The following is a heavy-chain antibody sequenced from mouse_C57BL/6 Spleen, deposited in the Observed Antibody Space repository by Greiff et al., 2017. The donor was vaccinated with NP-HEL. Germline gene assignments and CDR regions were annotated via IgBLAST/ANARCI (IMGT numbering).Heavy chain of an antibody. CDR3: ARDRTDWYFDV. Sequence: EVKLVESGPGLVKPSQSLSLTCSVSGYSFTSGYYRNWIRQLPGNQLGWVGFISYDGSNNYNPSFKNRIPITRDTSQNQFFLKLNAVPTEDTATYYCARDRTDWYFDVWGTGTTVTVSS. J-gene: IGHJ1*03. V-gene: IGHV3-6*01. CDR2: ISYDGSN. CDR1: GYSFTSGYY.